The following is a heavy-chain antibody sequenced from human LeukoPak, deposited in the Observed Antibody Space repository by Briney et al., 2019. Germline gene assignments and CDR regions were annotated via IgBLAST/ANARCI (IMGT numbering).Heavy chain of an antibody. D-gene: IGHD2-2*01. V-gene: IGHV3-21*04. CDR3: ARADRTSWFDY. CDR2: ISRTSGNI. CDR1: GFPFSSYA. Sequence: GGSLRLSCAASGFPFSSYAMNWVRQAPGKGLEWVSSISRTSGNIYYADSVKGRFTISRDNAKNSLYLQMNSVRPEDTAVYYCARADRTSWFDYWGQGTLVTVSS. J-gene: IGHJ4*02.